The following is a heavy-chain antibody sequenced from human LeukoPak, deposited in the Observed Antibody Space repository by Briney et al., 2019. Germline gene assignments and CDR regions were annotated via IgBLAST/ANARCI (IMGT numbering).Heavy chain of an antibody. V-gene: IGHV3-7*03. Sequence: GGSLRLSCAASGFTFSSYWMSWVRQAPGKGLEWVANIKQDGGEKYYVDSVKGRFTISRDNAKNSLYLQMNSLRAEDTAVYYCAREAYCSSTSCYNAEYFQHWGQGTLVTVSS. CDR1: GFTFSSYW. CDR2: IKQDGGEK. CDR3: AREAYCSSTSCYNAEYFQH. D-gene: IGHD2-2*02. J-gene: IGHJ1*01.